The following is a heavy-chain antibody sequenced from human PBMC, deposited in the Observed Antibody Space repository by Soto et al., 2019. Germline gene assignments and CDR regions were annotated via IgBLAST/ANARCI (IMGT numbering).Heavy chain of an antibody. CDR1: GGSISSGDYY. CDR3: ARAKFPDLRYFDWLLNWFDP. J-gene: IGHJ5*02. CDR2: IYYSGST. V-gene: IGHV4-30-4*01. D-gene: IGHD3-9*01. Sequence: PSETLSLTCTVSGGSISSGDYYWSWIRQPPGKGLEWIGYIYYSGSTYYNPSLKSRVTISADTSKNQFSLKLSSVTAADTAVYYCARAKFPDLRYFDWLLNWFDPWGQGTLVTVS.